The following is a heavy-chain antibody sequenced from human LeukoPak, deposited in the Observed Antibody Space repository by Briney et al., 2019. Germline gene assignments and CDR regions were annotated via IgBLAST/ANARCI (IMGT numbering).Heavy chain of an antibody. Sequence: PSETLSLTCAVYGGSFSGYYWSWIRQPPGKGLEWIGEINHSGSTNYNPSLKSRVTISVDTSKNQFSLKLSSVTAADTAVYYCARPVPADAFDIWGQGTMVTVSS. CDR1: GGSFSGYY. CDR3: ARPVPADAFDI. J-gene: IGHJ3*02. CDR2: INHSGST. V-gene: IGHV4-34*01.